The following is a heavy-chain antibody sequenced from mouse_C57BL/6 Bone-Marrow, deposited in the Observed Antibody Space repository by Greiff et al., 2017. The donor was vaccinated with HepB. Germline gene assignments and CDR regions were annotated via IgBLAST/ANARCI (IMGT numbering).Heavy chain of an antibody. V-gene: IGHV14-4*01. D-gene: IGHD4-1*01. CDR3: TLGRFAY. Sequence: EVQLQQSGADLVRPGASVKLSCTASGFNIKDDYMHWVKQRPEQGLEWIGWIDPENGDTEYASKFQGKATITADTSSNTAYLQLSSLTSEDTAVYYCTLGRFAYWGQGTLVTVSA. J-gene: IGHJ3*01. CDR2: IDPENGDT. CDR1: GFNIKDDY.